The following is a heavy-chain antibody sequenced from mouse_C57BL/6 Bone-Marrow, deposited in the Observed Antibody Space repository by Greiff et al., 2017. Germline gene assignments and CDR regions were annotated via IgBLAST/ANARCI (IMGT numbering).Heavy chain of an antibody. J-gene: IGHJ1*03. CDR3: SKIWRNLYWCFDF. V-gene: IGHV2-5*01. CDR1: GFSLTSYG. CDR2: IWSGGST. Sequence: QVHVMQSGPGLVQPSQSLSITCTVSGFSLTSYGVHWVRQSPGKGLEWLGVIWSGGSTDYNADFMSRLSITKDNSKSHIFFKMNSLQADDTAISYCSKIWRNLYWCFDFWGTGTTVTVSS.